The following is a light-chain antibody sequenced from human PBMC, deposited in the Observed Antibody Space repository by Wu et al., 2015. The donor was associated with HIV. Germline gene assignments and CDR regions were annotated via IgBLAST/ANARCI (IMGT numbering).Light chain of an antibody. Sequence: EIVLTQSPATLSLSPGERATLSCRTSQSISTNLAWYQQKPGQAPRLLIFDASRRATGIPARFSASGSGTDFTLTISSLEPEDFAVYYCQQRSNWLSLTFGGGTKVEIK. J-gene: IGKJ4*01. CDR1: QSISTN. CDR2: DAS. V-gene: IGKV3-11*01. CDR3: QQRSNWLSLT.